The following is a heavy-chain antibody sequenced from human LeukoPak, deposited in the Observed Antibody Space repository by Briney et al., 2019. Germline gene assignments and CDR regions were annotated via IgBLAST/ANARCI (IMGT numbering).Heavy chain of an antibody. CDR1: GYTFTGHY. CDR2: INPNSGGT. CDR3: ARDGRYSSGWPYYYYYGMDV. Sequence: ASVKVSCKASGYTFTGHYMHWVRQAPGQGLEWMGWINPNSGGTNYAQKFQGRVTMTRDTSISTAYMELSRLRSDDTAVYYCARDGRYSSGWPYYYYYGMDVWGQGTTVTVSS. D-gene: IGHD6-19*01. V-gene: IGHV1-2*02. J-gene: IGHJ6*02.